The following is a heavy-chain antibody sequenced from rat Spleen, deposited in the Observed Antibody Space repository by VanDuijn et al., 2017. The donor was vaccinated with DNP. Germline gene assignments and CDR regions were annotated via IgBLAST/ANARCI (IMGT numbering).Heavy chain of an antibody. J-gene: IGHJ2*01. CDR2: ISKPGDNT. CDR1: GFIFSNYW. CDR3: ARRISWERNFDY. D-gene: IGHD1-6*01. Sequence: EVQLVESGGGPVQPGRSLQLSCVASGFIFSNYWMTWNRQAPGMGQEWVASISKPGDNTYYSDCVTGRFTISRDNAKITLYLQMDSLRSEDTATCYCARRISWERNFDYWGQGVMVTVSS. V-gene: IGHV5-31*01.